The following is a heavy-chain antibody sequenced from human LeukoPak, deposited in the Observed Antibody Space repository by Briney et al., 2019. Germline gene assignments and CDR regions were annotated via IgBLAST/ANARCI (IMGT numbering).Heavy chain of an antibody. J-gene: IGHJ2*01. CDR2: IHDSGRM. CDR3: ARIDYGDYDRLGKLWFFDL. Sequence: PSETLSLTCTVSGGSISGYFWSWIRQPPGKGLEWIGYIHDSGRMNHNPSLKSRVSMSVDTSKNQFSLNLSSVTAADTAMYSCARIDYGDYDRLGKLWFFDLWGRGTLVTVSS. CDR1: GGSISGYF. V-gene: IGHV4-59*01. D-gene: IGHD4-17*01.